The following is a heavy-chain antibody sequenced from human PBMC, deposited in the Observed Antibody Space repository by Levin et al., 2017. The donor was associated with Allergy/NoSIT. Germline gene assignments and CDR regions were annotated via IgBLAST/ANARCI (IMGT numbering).Heavy chain of an antibody. V-gene: IGHV4-38-2*02. CDR1: GYSIRSGYY. CDR2: IYHSGST. J-gene: IGHJ4*02. CDR3: ARDMAASGSGYFDY. Sequence: SQTLSLPCAVSGYSIRSGYYWGWIRQPPGKGLEWIGSIYHSGSTYYNPSLKSRVTISVDTSKKQFSLKLSSVTAADTAVYYCARDMAASGSGYFDYWGQGTLVTVSS. D-gene: IGHD6-19*01.